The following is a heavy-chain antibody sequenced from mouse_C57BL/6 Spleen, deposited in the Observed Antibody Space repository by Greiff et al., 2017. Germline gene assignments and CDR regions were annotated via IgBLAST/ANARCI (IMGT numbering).Heavy chain of an antibody. J-gene: IGHJ4*01. D-gene: IGHD2-2*01. V-gene: IGHV1-80*01. Sequence: QVQLQQSGAELVKPGASVKISCKASGYAFSSYWMNWVKQRPGKGLEWIGHIYPGDGDTNYNGKFKGKATLTADKSSSTAYMQLSSLTSEDSAVYFCARSGYGYRYYAMDYWGQGTSVTVSS. CDR2: IYPGDGDT. CDR1: GYAFSSYW. CDR3: ARSGYGYRYYAMDY.